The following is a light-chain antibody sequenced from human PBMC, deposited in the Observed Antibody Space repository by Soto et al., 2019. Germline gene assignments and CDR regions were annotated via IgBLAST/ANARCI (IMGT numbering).Light chain of an antibody. Sequence: EIVMTQSPATLSVSPGERATLSCRSSQSVSSNLAWYQQKPSQAPRRLIYGASTRATGIPARLSGSGSGTEFTLTISSLQSEDFAVYYCQQYNNWPPAFTFGPGTKVDIK. CDR3: QQYNNWPPAFT. V-gene: IGKV3-15*01. CDR1: QSVSSN. CDR2: GAS. J-gene: IGKJ3*01.